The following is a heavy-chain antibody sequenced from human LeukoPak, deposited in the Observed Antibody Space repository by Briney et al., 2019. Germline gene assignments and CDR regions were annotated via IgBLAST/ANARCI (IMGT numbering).Heavy chain of an antibody. J-gene: IGHJ5*02. CDR2: IYHSGDT. D-gene: IGHD3-10*01. CDR1: GGSISSSNW. V-gene: IGHV4-4*02. CDR3: ARSFGPYYGSGSYYNYFDP. Sequence: SETPSLTFAVSGGSISSSNWWGWVRQPPGKGLEGVGGIYHSGDTNYNPSLKSRVTISVDKSKNQFSLKLSSVTAADTAVYFCARSFGPYYGSGSYYNYFDPWGQGTLVTVSS.